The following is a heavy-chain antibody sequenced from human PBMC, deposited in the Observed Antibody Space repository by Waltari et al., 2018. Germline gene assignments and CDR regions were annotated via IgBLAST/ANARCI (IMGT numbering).Heavy chain of an antibody. V-gene: IGHV4-4*07. CDR1: GGSTSSDY. J-gene: IGHJ2*01. Sequence: QVQLQESGPGLVKPSETLSLTCTVSGGSTSSDYLNWIRQPAGKGLGWIGRIHTSGGATINPSLKGRVTMSLDTSKRQFSLKLGSVTAADTAVYYCASTLGIGTSADFDLWGRGTLVTVSS. CDR3: ASTLGIGTSADFDL. CDR2: IHTSGGA. D-gene: IGHD7-27*01.